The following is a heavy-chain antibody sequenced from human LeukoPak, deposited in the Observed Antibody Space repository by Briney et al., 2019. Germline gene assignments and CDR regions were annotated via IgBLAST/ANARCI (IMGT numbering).Heavy chain of an antibody. J-gene: IGHJ5*02. CDR1: GGTISSNSYY. D-gene: IGHD4-17*01. Sequence: SETLSLTCTVSGGTISSNSYYWGWIRQPPGKGLEWIGSIYYSWSTYYNPSLKSRVTISVDTSKNQFSLKLSSVTAADTAVYYCARHFMATVTSGFDPWGQGTLVTVSS. V-gene: IGHV4-39*01. CDR2: IYYSWST. CDR3: ARHFMATVTSGFDP.